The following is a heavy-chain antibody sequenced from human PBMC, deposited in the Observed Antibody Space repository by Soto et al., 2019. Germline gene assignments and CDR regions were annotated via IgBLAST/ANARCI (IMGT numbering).Heavy chain of an antibody. D-gene: IGHD2-2*01. CDR1: GFTFSNAW. V-gene: IGHV3-15*01. CDR2: IKSKTDGETT. Sequence: PGGSLRLSCAASGFTFSNAWMVWVRQAPGKGLEWIGLIKSKTDGETTAYAAPVKGRFTISRDDSKNTVYLQMDSLKAEDTGVYYCTKEEIVSAGIYFDYWGQGTLVTVSS. J-gene: IGHJ4*02. CDR3: TKEEIVSAGIYFDY.